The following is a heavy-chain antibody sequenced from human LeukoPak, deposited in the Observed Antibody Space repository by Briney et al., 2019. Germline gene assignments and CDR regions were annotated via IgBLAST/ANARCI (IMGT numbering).Heavy chain of an antibody. D-gene: IGHD6-13*01. CDR1: GYTFNDYY. V-gene: IGHV1-2*02. CDR2: INPNSGGT. J-gene: IGHJ6*03. CDR3: ARVRYSSSWYGYYYYMDV. Sequence: ASLKVSCKASGYTFNDYYIHWVRQAPGQGLEWMGWINPNSGGTNYAQKFQGRVTMTRDTSISTAYMELSRLRSDDTAVYYCARVRYSSSWYGYYYYMDVWGKGTAVTISS.